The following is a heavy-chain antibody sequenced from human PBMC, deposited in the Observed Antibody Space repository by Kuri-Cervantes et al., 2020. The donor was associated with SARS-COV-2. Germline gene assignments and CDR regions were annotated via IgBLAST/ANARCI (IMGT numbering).Heavy chain of an antibody. J-gene: IGHJ4*02. CDR3: ARDEGKGGHCLGH. V-gene: IGHV1-69*05. Sequence: SVKVSCRASGGTFSSYAINWVRQAPGQGLEWMGGIIPIFGTANYAQKFQGRVTITTDESTSTAYMELSSLRSEDTAVYYCARDEGKGGHCLGHWGQGTLVTVSS. D-gene: IGHD2-21*01. CDR2: IIPIFGTA. CDR1: GGTFSSYA.